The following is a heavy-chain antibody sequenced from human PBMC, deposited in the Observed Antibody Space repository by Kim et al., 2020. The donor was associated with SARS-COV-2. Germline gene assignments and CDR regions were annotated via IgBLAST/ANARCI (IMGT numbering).Heavy chain of an antibody. D-gene: IGHD3-9*01. J-gene: IGHJ4*02. CDR2: IYHSGST. V-gene: IGHV4-38-2*02. CDR3: ARDRPVLRYFDWFPSGYFDY. Sequence: SETLSLTCTVSGYSISSGYYWGWIRQPPGKGLEWIGSIYHSGSTYYNPSLKSRVTISVDTSKNQFSLKLSSVTAADTAVYYCARDRPVLRYFDWFPSGYFDYWGQGTLVTVSS. CDR1: GYSISSGYY.